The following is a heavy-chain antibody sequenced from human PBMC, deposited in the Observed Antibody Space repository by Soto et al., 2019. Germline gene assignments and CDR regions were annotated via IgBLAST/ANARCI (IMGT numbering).Heavy chain of an antibody. J-gene: IGHJ4*02. V-gene: IGHV1-69*01. CDR3: ARGWGYDSNDYYYAY. D-gene: IGHD3-22*01. CDR1: GGTFSRHA. CDR2: IIPIFGTA. Sequence: QVQLVQSGAEVRKPGSSVKVSCKASGGTFSRHAISWVRQAPGQGLEWMGGIIPIFGTANHAQKVQGRVTIIADESTSTVYMELSSLRSEDTAMYYCARGWGYDSNDYYYAYWGQGTLDIVSS.